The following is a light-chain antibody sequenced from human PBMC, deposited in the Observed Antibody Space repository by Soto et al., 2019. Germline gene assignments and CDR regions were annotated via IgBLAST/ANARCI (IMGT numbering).Light chain of an antibody. V-gene: IGKV1-5*03. J-gene: IGKJ3*01. CDR3: QQYNSYPST. CDR1: QSISSW. Sequence: DIQMTQSPSTLSASVGDRVTITCRASQSISSWLAWYQQKPGKAPKLLIYKASSLESGVPSRFRGSGSGTDFTLTISSLQPDDFATYYCQQYNSYPSTFGPGTKVDIK. CDR2: KAS.